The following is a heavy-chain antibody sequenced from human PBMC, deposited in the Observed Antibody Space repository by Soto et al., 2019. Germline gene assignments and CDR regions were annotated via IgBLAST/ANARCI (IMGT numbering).Heavy chain of an antibody. J-gene: IGHJ6*02. CDR1: GFSLSSVRMG. CDR2: IFSNDEK. V-gene: IGHV2-26*01. CDR3: ARVNTMSIETNLYAVDV. D-gene: IGHD2-8*01. Sequence: HVTLKESGPVLVKPTETLTLTCTVSGFSLSSVRMGVSWIRQPPGKALEWLAHIFSNDEKSYNTSLKSKASITKDTAKSQVVLSLTNMDPVDTATYYCARVNTMSIETNLYAVDVCGQGTTVTVSS.